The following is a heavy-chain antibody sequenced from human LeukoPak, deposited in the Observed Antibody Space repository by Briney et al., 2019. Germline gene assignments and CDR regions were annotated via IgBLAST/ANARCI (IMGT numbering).Heavy chain of an antibody. V-gene: IGHV4-59*12. J-gene: IGHJ4*02. CDR1: GGSISXYY. Sequence: PSEXXSLTCTVSGGSISXYYWSWXRQPPGKGLEWIGYIYYSGSTNYNPSLKSRVTMSVDTSKNQFSLKLSSVTAADTAVYYCASARLAAAGGYDYWGQGTLVTVSS. D-gene: IGHD6-13*01. CDR2: IYYSGST. CDR3: ASARLAAAGGYDY.